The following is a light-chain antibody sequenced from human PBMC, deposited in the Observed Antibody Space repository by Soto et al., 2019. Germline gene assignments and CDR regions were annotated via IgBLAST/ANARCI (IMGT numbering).Light chain of an antibody. V-gene: IGKV3-20*01. J-gene: IGKJ5*01. CDR3: QQYVTSAIT. CDR1: QTVIHNY. CDR2: GAS. Sequence: EIVLTQSPDTLSLSPGETATLSCSSSQTVIHNYLDWYKQKTGKAPRILISGASSRANGIPDRFSGSGSGTELNLTISRLEPEDFALYYCQQYVTSAITCGQGTRLEIK.